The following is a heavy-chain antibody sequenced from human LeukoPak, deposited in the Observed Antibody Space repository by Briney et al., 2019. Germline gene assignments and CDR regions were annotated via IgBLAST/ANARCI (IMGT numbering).Heavy chain of an antibody. Sequence: PSETLSLTCAVYGGSFSGYFWSWIRQPPGKGLEWIGEINHSGSTNYNPSLKSRVTISVDTSKNQFSLKLSSVPAADTAVYYCARGASYSSSWLRAEYFQHWGQGTLVTVSS. J-gene: IGHJ1*01. CDR1: GGSFSGYF. CDR3: ARGASYSSSWLRAEYFQH. D-gene: IGHD6-13*01. CDR2: INHSGST. V-gene: IGHV4-34*01.